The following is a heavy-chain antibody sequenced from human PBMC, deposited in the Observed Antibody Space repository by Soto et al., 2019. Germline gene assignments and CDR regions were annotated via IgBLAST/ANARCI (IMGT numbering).Heavy chain of an antibody. CDR3: ASQRDGIYYYYIDV. CDR2: ISAYNGNT. D-gene: IGHD6-25*01. J-gene: IGHJ6*03. Sequence: QVQLVQSGAEVKKPGASVKVSCKASGYTFTSYGIIWVRQAPGQGLEWMGWISAYNGNTNYAQKLQGRVTMTTDTSTSTADMGRRSLRSDDTDVYYCASQRDGIYYYYIDVWGKGTPVTVSS. CDR1: GYTFTSYG. V-gene: IGHV1-18*01.